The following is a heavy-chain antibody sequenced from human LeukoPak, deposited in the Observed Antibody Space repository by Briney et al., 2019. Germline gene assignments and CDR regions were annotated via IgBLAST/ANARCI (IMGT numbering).Heavy chain of an antibody. J-gene: IGHJ4*02. Sequence: PGGSLRLSCAASGFTFSIYSMHWVRQAPGKGLEWVALISSDVSNRYYPDSVQGRFTISRDNSKNRLYLQMNSLRVEDTAVYYCAKATDYGYWGQGTLVTVSS. D-gene: IGHD1-26*01. CDR1: GFTFSIYS. V-gene: IGHV3-30*04. CDR3: AKATDYGY. CDR2: ISSDVSNR.